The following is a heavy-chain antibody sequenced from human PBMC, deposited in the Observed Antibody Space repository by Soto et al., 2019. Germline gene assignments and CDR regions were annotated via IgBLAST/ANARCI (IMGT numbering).Heavy chain of an antibody. Sequence: QVHLQESGPGLVKPSGTLSLTCGVSGGSISSINWWSWVRQTPGKGLEWIGEVYYSGSNNYNPFLTSRVTISVDKFKTHFFPNLTSVTAADTAVDYCASCSVVSATSWFDAWGQGTLVTVSS. CDR2: VYYSGSN. V-gene: IGHV4-4*02. J-gene: IGHJ5*02. D-gene: IGHD2-21*02. CDR3: ASCSVVSATSWFDA. CDR1: GGSISSINW.